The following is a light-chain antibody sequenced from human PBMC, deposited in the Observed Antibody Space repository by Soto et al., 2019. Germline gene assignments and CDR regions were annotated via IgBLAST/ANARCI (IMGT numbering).Light chain of an antibody. CDR1: SSDVGGYNY. CDR3: SSYTSSSTLEV. Sequence: QSALTQPASVSGSPGQSITISCTGTSSDVGGYNYVSRYQQHPGKAPKLMIYDVSNRPSGVSNRFSGSKSGNTASLTISGLQAEEEADYYCSSYTSSSTLEVFGTGTKLTVL. V-gene: IGLV2-14*01. J-gene: IGLJ1*01. CDR2: DVS.